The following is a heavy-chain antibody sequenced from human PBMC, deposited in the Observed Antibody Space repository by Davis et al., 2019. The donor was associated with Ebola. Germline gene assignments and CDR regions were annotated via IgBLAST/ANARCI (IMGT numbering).Heavy chain of an antibody. CDR3: ARTLTTVVTPGLVY. J-gene: IGHJ4*02. Sequence: ASVTVSCKASGYTFSSYDINWVRQATGQGLEWMGWLNPNSGGTNYAQKFQGRVTMTRDTSISTAYMELSRLRSDDTAVYYCARTLTTVVTPGLVYWGQGTLVTVSS. V-gene: IGHV1-2*02. CDR2: LNPNSGGT. D-gene: IGHD4-23*01. CDR1: GYTFSSYD.